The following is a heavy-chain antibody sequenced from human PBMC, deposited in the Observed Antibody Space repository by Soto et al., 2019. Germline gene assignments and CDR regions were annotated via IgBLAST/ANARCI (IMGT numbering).Heavy chain of an antibody. J-gene: IGHJ6*02. CDR3: ARAPRTGTVYYYYGMDV. D-gene: IGHD1-7*01. Sequence: GGSLRLSFAASGFTFSDYYMSWIRQATGKGLEWVSYISSSGSTIYYADSVKGRFTISRDNAKNSLYLQMNSLRAEDTAVYYCARAPRTGTVYYYYGMDVWGQGTTVTVSS. CDR2: ISSSGSTI. CDR1: GFTFSDYY. V-gene: IGHV3-11*01.